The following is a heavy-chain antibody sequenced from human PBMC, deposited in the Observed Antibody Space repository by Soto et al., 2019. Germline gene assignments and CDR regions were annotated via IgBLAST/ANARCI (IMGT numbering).Heavy chain of an antibody. D-gene: IGHD6-13*01. Sequence: EVQLLESGGGLVQPGGSLRLSCAASGFTFSNYAMSWVRQAPGKGLEWVSSISKSGGGTYYADSVKGRFTISRDNSKNTLYLQMNSLQAEATAVYSCAKTSSLFDYWGQGTLVTVSS. CDR3: AKTSSLFDY. J-gene: IGHJ4*02. V-gene: IGHV3-23*01. CDR2: ISKSGGGT. CDR1: GFTFSNYA.